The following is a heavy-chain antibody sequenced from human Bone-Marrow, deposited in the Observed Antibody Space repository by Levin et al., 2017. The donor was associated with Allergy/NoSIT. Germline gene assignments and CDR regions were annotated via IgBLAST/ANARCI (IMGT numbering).Heavy chain of an antibody. D-gene: IGHD6-6*01. J-gene: IGHJ5*02. Sequence: SVKVSCKASGGIFSTYVLSWVRQAPGQGLEWVGGIIPIFGTTTYAQRFQDRVTIIADKSTSVVSMDLSSLTSEDTAVYYCAGSSSGFAYPESWGQGTLVTVSS. CDR1: GGIFSTYV. CDR3: AGSSSGFAYPES. V-gene: IGHV1-69*06. CDR2: IIPIFGTT.